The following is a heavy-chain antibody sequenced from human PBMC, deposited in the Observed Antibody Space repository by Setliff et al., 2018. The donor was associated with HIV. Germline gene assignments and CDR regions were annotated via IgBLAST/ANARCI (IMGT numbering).Heavy chain of an antibody. CDR1: GFTFGDYG. Sequence: GGSLRLSCRGSGFTFGDYGMSWVRQAPGKGLEWVGFIRSKAYGGTTEYAASVKGRFTISRDDSKSIAYLQMNSLKTEDTAVYYCTRGGEGDYYYYYMDVWGKGTTVTVSS. CDR2: IRSKAYGGTT. J-gene: IGHJ6*03. D-gene: IGHD2-21*01. CDR3: TRGGEGDYYYYYMDV. V-gene: IGHV3-49*04.